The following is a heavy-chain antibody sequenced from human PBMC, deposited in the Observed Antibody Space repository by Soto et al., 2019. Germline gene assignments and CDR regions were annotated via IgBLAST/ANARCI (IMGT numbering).Heavy chain of an antibody. J-gene: IGHJ5*02. CDR2: INHSGST. D-gene: IGHD3-22*01. Sequence: KPSETLSLTCAVYGGSFSGYYWSWIRQPPGKGLEWIGEINHSGSTNYNPSLKSRVTISVDTSKNQSSLKLSSVTAADTAVYYCAREVLRVVITTSWFDPWGQGTLVTVSS. V-gene: IGHV4-34*01. CDR3: AREVLRVVITTSWFDP. CDR1: GGSFSGYY.